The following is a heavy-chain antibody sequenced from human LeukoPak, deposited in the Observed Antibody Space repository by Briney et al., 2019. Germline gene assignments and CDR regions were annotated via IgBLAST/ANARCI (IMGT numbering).Heavy chain of an antibody. Sequence: GGSLRLSCAASGFTFSTYWMNWVRQAPGKGLEWVANLNRDGSEKYYVDSVKGRFTISRDNAKNSLYLQMNSLRAEDTAVYYCARYGGGYYDSSGYPYYFDYWGQGTLVTVSS. J-gene: IGHJ4*02. V-gene: IGHV3-7*01. CDR1: GFTFSTYW. CDR2: LNRDGSEK. CDR3: ARYGGGYYDSSGYPYYFDY. D-gene: IGHD3-22*01.